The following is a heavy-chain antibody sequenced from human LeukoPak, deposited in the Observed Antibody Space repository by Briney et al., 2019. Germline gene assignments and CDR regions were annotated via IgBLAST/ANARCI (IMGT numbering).Heavy chain of an antibody. V-gene: IGHV3-23*01. D-gene: IGHD1-14*01. CDR3: AKPARTDAFDI. CDR2: ISGSGGST. CDR1: GFTFSNYA. Sequence: GGSLRLSCAASGFTFSNYAMNWVRQAPGKGLEWVSSISGSGGSTYYADSVKGRFTIARDNSRNTLYLQMNSLRAEDTAVYYCAKPARTDAFDIWGQGTMVTVSS. J-gene: IGHJ3*02.